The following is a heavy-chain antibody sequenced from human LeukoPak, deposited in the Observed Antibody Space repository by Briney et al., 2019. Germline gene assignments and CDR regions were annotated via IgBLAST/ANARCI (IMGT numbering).Heavy chain of an antibody. CDR3: ARVGVGYFDSSDYYRPDAFDI. J-gene: IGHJ3*02. CDR1: GGSISSYY. CDR2: IYTSGST. D-gene: IGHD3-22*01. Sequence: PSETLSLTCTVSGGSISSYYWSWIRQPAGKGLEWIGRIYTSGSTNYNPSLKSRVTMSVDTSKNQFSLKLSSVTAADTAVYYCARVGVGYFDSSDYYRPDAFDICGQGTMVTVSS. V-gene: IGHV4-4*07.